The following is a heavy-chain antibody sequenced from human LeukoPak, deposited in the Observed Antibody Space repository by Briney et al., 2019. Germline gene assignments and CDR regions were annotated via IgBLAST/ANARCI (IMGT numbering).Heavy chain of an antibody. Sequence: ASVKVSCKASGGTFSSYAISWVRQAPGQGLEWMGGIIPIFGTANYAQKFQGRVTITADESTSTAYMELSSLRSEDTAVYYCARGVVVVAATGGTYGYYYYYMDVWGKGATVTISS. D-gene: IGHD2-15*01. CDR1: GGTFSSYA. V-gene: IGHV1-69*13. CDR2: IIPIFGTA. J-gene: IGHJ6*03. CDR3: ARGVVVVAATGGTYGYYYYYMDV.